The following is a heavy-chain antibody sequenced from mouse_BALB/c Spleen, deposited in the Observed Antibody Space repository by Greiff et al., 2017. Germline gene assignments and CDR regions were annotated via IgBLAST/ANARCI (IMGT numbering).Heavy chain of an antibody. D-gene: IGHD1-1*01. Sequence: QVQLQQSGPGLVAPSQSLSITCTVSGFSLTSYGVSWVRQPPGKGLEWLGVIWGDGSTNYHSALISRLSISKDNSKSQVFLKLNSLQANDTAIYYCARDYGSSYSAWFAYWGQGTLVTVSA. CDR1: GFSLTSYG. J-gene: IGHJ3*01. CDR2: IWGDGST. V-gene: IGHV2-3*01. CDR3: ARDYGSSYSAWFAY.